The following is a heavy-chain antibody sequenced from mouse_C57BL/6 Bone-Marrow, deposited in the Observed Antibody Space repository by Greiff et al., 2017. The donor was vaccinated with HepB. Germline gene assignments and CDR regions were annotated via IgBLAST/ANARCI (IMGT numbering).Heavy chain of an antibody. D-gene: IGHD1-1*01. CDR2: SRNKANDYTT. Sequence: DVMLVESGGGLVQSGRSLRLSCATSGFTFSDFYMEWVRQAPGKGLEWIAASRNKANDYTTEYSASVKGRFIVSRDTSQSILYLQMNALRAEDTAIYYCARDGGYGSKDWYFDVWGTGTTVTVSS. J-gene: IGHJ1*03. CDR3: ARDGGYGSKDWYFDV. V-gene: IGHV7-1*01. CDR1: GFTFSDFY.